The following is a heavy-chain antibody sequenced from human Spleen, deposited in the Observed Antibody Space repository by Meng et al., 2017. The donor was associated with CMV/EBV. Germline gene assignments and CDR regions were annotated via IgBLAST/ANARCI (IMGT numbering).Heavy chain of an antibody. CDR3: AKDRQGYTDSSGWTYYFDY. J-gene: IGHJ4*02. V-gene: IGHV3-30*02. CDR2: IRYDGSKT. CDR1: FSIYG. D-gene: IGHD6-19*01. Sequence: FSIYGMHWVRQSLGKGLEWVAFIRYDGSKTYYVDAVKGRFTVSRDNSKNTLFLQMSTLRAEDTAVYYCAKDRQGYTDSSGWTYYFDYWGQGTLVTVSS.